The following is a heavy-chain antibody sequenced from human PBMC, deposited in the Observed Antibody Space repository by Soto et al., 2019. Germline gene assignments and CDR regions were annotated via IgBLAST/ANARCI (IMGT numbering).Heavy chain of an antibody. CDR1: GFTFSNAW. CDR2: IKSKTDGGTT. J-gene: IGHJ3*02. Sequence: EVQLVESGGGLVKPGGSLRLSCAASGFTFSNAWMSWVRQAPGKGLEWVGRIKSKTDGGTTDYAAPVKGRFTISRDDSKNTLYLQMNSLKTEDTAVYYCTTAPNGDYGSDAFDIWGQGTMFTVSS. CDR3: TTAPNGDYGSDAFDI. D-gene: IGHD4-17*01. V-gene: IGHV3-15*01.